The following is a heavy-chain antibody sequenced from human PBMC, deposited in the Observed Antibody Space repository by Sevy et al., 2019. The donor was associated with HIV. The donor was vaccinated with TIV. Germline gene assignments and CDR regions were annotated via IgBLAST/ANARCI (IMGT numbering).Heavy chain of an antibody. CDR2: ISSSGSTI. D-gene: IGHD3-22*01. CDR1: GFTFSSYE. J-gene: IGHJ6*02. V-gene: IGHV3-48*03. CDR3: ARVSYYDSSGYYYYYYGMDV. Sequence: GSLRLSCAASGFTFSSYEMNWVRQAPGKGLEWVSYISSSGSTIYYADSVKGRFTISRDNAKNSLYLQMNSLRAEDTAVYYCARVSYYDSSGYYYYYYGMDVWGQGTTVTVSS.